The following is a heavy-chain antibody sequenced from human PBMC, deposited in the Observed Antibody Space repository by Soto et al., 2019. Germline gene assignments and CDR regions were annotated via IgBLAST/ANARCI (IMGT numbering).Heavy chain of an antibody. CDR2: IYTSGST. J-gene: IGHJ6*02. V-gene: IGHV4-4*07. CDR3: AGIGSEIYYGMDV. CDR1: GGSFRSYY. Sequence: SETLSLTCTVSGGSFRSYYWNWVRQPAGKGLEWIGRIYTSGSTNYNPSLKSRVTMSVDTSNNQFFLNLRSVTAADTAVYYCAGIGSEIYYGMDVWGQGTTVTVSS.